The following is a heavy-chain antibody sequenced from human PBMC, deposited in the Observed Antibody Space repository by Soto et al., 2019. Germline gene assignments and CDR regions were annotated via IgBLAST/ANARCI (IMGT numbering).Heavy chain of an antibody. J-gene: IGHJ6*03. D-gene: IGHD2-2*01. CDR3: ARIGVVVVPAAMKHYYYMDV. V-gene: IGHV5-51*01. CDR2: IYPGDSDT. Sequence: SLKISCKGSGYSFTSYWIGWVRQMPGKGLEWMGIIYPGDSDTRYSPSFQGQVTISADKSISTAYLQWSSLKASDTAMYYCARIGVVVVPAAMKHYYYMDVWGKGTTVTVSS. CDR1: GYSFTSYW.